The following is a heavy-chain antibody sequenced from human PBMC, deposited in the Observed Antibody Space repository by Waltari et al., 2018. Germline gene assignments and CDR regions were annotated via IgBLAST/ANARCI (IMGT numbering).Heavy chain of an antibody. Sequence: QLQLQESGPGLVKPSETLSLTCTVSGGSISSSSYYWGWIRQPPGKGLEWIGSIYYSGSTYYNPSLKSRVTISVDTSKNQFSLKLSSVTAADTAVYYCARRYSSGGRGIDYWGQGTLVTVSS. J-gene: IGHJ4*02. CDR1: GGSISSSSYY. V-gene: IGHV4-39*01. D-gene: IGHD6-19*01. CDR2: IYYSGST. CDR3: ARRYSSGGRGIDY.